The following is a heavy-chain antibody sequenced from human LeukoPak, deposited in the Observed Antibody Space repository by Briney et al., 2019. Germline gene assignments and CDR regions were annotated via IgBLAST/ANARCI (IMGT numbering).Heavy chain of an antibody. Sequence: SENLSLTCAVYDESFSGYYCSWIRQPPRKGLEWIGEIDHSGSTNYNPSLQSRVTISVDTSKNQFSLKVSSVSAADSAVYYCARGNRPYGEHEAFDIWGHGTTVTVSP. D-gene: IGHD3-10*01. V-gene: IGHV4-34*01. CDR2: IDHSGST. CDR1: DESFSGYY. J-gene: IGHJ3*02. CDR3: ARGNRPYGEHEAFDI.